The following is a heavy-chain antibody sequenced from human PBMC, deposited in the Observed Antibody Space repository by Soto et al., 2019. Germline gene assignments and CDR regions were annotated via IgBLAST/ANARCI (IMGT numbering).Heavy chain of an antibody. J-gene: IGHJ4*02. CDR1: GGSISIGGYY. CDR3: AIVNVVVPAATIDY. V-gene: IGHV4-31*03. D-gene: IGHD2-2*01. Sequence: SDTLSLTCTVSGGSISIGGYYWSWIRQHPGKGLEWIGYIYYSGSTYYNPSLKSRVTISVDTSKNQFSLKLSSVTAADTAVYYCAIVNVVVPAATIDYWGQGTLVTVSS. CDR2: IYYSGST.